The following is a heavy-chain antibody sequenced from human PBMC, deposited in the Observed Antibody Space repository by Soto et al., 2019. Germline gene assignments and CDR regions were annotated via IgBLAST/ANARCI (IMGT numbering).Heavy chain of an antibody. D-gene: IGHD5-12*01. CDR3: AKDGYHAAFDV. Sequence: QVQLVESGGGVVQPGGSLRLSCATSGFTFSNSGMHWVRQAPGKCLGWVAFISLISSDGNNQFYGDSVKGRFTISRDSSRNTLYLQMNSLRPDDTAIYYCAKDGYHAAFDVWGQGTMVTVSS. CDR2: ISLISSDGNNQ. CDR1: GFTFSNSG. J-gene: IGHJ3*01. V-gene: IGHV3-30*02.